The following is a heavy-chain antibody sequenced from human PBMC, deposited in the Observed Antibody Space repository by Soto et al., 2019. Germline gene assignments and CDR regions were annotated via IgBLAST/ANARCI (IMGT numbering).Heavy chain of an antibody. CDR2: IYWDDDK. CDR3: VHSPSSRYNYLRWFDP. J-gene: IGHJ5*02. D-gene: IGHD3-22*01. CDR1: GFSLSTSGVG. V-gene: IGHV2-5*02. Sequence: QITLKESGPMLVKPTQTLTLTCTFSGFSLSTSGVGVGWIRQPPGKALEWLALIYWDDDKRYSPSLKSRLTITEDTPPNQVVLTLSNMAPVATATYYCVHSPSSRYNYLRWFDPWGQGALVTVSS.